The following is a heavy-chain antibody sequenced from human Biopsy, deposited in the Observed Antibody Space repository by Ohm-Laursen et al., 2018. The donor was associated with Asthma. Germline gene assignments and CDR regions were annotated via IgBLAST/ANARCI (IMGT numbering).Heavy chain of an antibody. CDR2: ISFDGSNE. CDR3: AKELFPGWELRRGPDS. J-gene: IGHJ4*02. D-gene: IGHD1-26*01. V-gene: IGHV3-30*18. Sequence: SLRLSCAAPGFSFSNFGMHWVRQAPGKGLEWVAVISFDGSNEDYADSVKGRFTISRDNSKDTLFLEMNSLRPEDTAVYYCAKELFPGWELRRGPDSWGQGTLVTVSS. CDR1: GFSFSNFG.